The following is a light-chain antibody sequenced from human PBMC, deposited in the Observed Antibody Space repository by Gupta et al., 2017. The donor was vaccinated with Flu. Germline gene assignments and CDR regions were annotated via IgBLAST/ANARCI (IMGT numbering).Light chain of an antibody. J-gene: IGLJ3*02. V-gene: IGLV3-25*03. CDR3: QSADNGATYPVM. CDR2: KDR. CDR1: ALPKQD. Sequence: QTARITCSGDALPKQDSSWYQLKPGQAAVLLMFKDRERPSGIPERFSGSSSRTTVTLTISGVQAEDEADYYCQSADNGATYPVMFGGGTTLTVL.